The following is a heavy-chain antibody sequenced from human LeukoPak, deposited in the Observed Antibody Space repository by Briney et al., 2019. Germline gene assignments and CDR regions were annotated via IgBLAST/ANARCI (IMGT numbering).Heavy chain of an antibody. CDR2: IYYSGST. Sequence: SETLSLTCTVSGGSISSGGFYWSWIRQHPEKGLEWIGYIYYSGSTNYNPSLKSRVTISVDTSKNQFSLKLSSVTAADTAVYYCARHDEYQLPDWFDPWGQGTLVTVSS. D-gene: IGHD2-2*01. CDR3: ARHDEYQLPDWFDP. V-gene: IGHV4-61*08. J-gene: IGHJ5*02. CDR1: GGSISSGGFY.